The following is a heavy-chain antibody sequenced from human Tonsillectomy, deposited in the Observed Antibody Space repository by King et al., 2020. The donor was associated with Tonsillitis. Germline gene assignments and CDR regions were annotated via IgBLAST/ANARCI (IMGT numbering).Heavy chain of an antibody. CDR2: ISGSGGST. V-gene: IGHV3-23*04. D-gene: IGHD3-9*01. CDR3: AKDGPKVRYFDWFDYFDY. CDR1: GFTFSSYA. J-gene: IGHJ4*02. Sequence: VQLVESGGGLVQPGGSLRLSCAASGFTFSSYAMSWVRQAPGKGLEWVSAISGSGGSTYYADSVKGRFTISRDNSKNTLYLQMNSLRAEDTAVYYCAKDGPKVRYFDWFDYFDYWGQGTLVTVSS.